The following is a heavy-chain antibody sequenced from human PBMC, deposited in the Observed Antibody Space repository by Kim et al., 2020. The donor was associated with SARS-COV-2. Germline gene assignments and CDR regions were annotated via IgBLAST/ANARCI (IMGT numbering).Heavy chain of an antibody. CDR1: GFTFSSYA. CDR2: ISYDGSNK. V-gene: IGHV3-30*04. CDR3: ARDLNLGWVVVVPAAMGDSFDY. D-gene: IGHD2-2*01. Sequence: GGSLRLSCAASGFTFSSYAMHWVRQAPGKGLEWVAVISYDGSNKYYADSVKGRFTISRDNSKNTLYLQMNSLRAEDTAVYYCARDLNLGWVVVVPAAMGDSFDYWGQGTLVTVSS. J-gene: IGHJ4*02.